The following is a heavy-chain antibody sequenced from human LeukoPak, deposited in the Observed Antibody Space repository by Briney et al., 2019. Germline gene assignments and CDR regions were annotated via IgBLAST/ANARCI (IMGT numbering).Heavy chain of an antibody. CDR3: ASLTYYYDSSGYPNYWYFDL. Sequence: SETLSLTCAVYGGSFSGYYWSWIRQPPGKGLEWIGYIYHSGSTYYNPSLKSRVTISVDRSKNQFSLKLSSVTAADTAVYYCASLTYYYDSSGYPNYWYFDLWGRGTLVTVSS. J-gene: IGHJ2*01. CDR1: GGSFSGYY. V-gene: IGHV4-34*01. CDR2: IYHSGST. D-gene: IGHD3-22*01.